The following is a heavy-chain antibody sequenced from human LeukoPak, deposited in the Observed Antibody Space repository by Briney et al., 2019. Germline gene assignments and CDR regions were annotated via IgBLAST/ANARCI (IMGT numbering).Heavy chain of an antibody. V-gene: IGHV3-30*18. D-gene: IGHD5-18*01. CDR3: AKDPSEGYSYGPLDY. CDR1: GFTFSSYG. CDR2: ISYDGSNK. J-gene: IGHJ4*02. Sequence: GGSLRLSCAASGFTFSSYGMHWVRQAPGKGLEWVAVISYDGSNKYYADSVKGRFSISRDNSKNTLYLQMNSLRAEDTAVYYCAKDPSEGYSYGPLDYWGQGTLVTVSS.